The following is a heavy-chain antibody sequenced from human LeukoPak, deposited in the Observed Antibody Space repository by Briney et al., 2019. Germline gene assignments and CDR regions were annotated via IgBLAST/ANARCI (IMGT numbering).Heavy chain of an antibody. CDR2: IYSGGST. CDR3: ARVRDGYKPPKLSSYYYMDV. Sequence: GGSLRLSCAASEFSVGSNYMTWVRQAPGKGLEWVSLIYSGGSTYYADSVKGRFTISRDNSKNTLYLQMNSLRAEDTAVYYCARVRDGYKPPKLSSYYYMDVWGKGTTVTISS. J-gene: IGHJ6*03. D-gene: IGHD5-24*01. CDR1: EFSVGSNY. V-gene: IGHV3-66*01.